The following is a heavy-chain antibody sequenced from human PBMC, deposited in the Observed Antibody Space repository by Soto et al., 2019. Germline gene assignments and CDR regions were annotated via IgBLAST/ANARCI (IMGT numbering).Heavy chain of an antibody. J-gene: IGHJ4*02. CDR1: GYSFTSYW. Sequence: GESLKISCKGSGYSFTSYWISWVRQMPGKGLEWMGRIDPSDSYTNYSPSFQGHVTISADKSISTAYLQRSSLKASDTAMYYCASPIVVVPAAIGDYWGQGTLVTVSS. CDR3: ASPIVVVPAAIGDY. CDR2: IDPSDSYT. V-gene: IGHV5-10-1*01. D-gene: IGHD2-2*02.